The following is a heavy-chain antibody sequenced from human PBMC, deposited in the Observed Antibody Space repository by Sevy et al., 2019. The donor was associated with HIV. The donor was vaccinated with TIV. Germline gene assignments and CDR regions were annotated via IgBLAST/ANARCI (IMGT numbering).Heavy chain of an antibody. CDR2: IYYSGST. CDR3: ATRGRYYYQADAWFDP. Sequence: SETLSLTCTVSGGSISSSSYYWGWIRQPPGKGLEWIGSIYYSGSTYYNPSLKSRVTISVDTSKNQFSLKLSSVTAADTAVYYCATRGRYYYQADAWFDPWGQGTLVTVSS. D-gene: IGHD3-10*01. J-gene: IGHJ5*02. V-gene: IGHV4-39*01. CDR1: GGSISSSSYY.